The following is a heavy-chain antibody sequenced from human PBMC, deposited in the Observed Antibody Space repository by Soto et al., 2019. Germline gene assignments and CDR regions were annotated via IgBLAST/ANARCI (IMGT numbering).Heavy chain of an antibody. J-gene: IGHJ4*02. CDR3: ARVSGYYDSSGYSLDY. CDR2: ISSSISSSSST. CDR1: GFTFSRYS. V-gene: IGHV3-48*01. D-gene: IGHD3-22*01. Sequence: PGGSLRLSCAASGFTFSRYSMNWVRQAPGKGLEWVSYISSSISSSSSTYYADSVKGRFTISRDNAKNSLYLQMISLRAEDTAVYYCARVSGYYDSSGYSLDYWGQGTLVTV.